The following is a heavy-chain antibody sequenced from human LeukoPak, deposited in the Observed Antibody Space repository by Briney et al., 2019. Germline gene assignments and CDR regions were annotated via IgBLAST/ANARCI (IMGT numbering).Heavy chain of an antibody. CDR1: GGSISSGSYY. J-gene: IGHJ5*02. CDR2: IYTSGST. D-gene: IGHD6-6*01. CDR3: ARDKSSSFWFDP. V-gene: IGHV4-61*02. Sequence: SQTLSLTXTVSGGSISSGSYYWSWIRQPAGKGLEWIGRIYTSGSTNYNPSIKSRVTISVDTSKNQFSLKLSSVTAADTAVYYCARDKSSSFWFDPWGQGTLVTVSS.